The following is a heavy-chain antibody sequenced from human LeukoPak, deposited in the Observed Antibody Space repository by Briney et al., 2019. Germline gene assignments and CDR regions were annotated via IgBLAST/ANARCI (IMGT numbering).Heavy chain of an antibody. V-gene: IGHV4-38-2*02. Sequence: SETLSLTCTVSGFSISNGYYWGWIRQPPGKGLEWIGSIYHSGSTYYNPSLKSRVTISVDTSKNQLSLELSSVPAADTAVYYCTRGHPGGVPGTNWFDPWGQGTLVTVSS. D-gene: IGHD3-10*01. J-gene: IGHJ5*02. CDR3: TRGHPGGVPGTNWFDP. CDR2: IYHSGST. CDR1: GFSISNGYY.